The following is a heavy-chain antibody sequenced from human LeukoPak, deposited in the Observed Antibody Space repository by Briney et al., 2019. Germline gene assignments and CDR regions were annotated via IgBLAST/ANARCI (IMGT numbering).Heavy chain of an antibody. D-gene: IGHD3-22*01. CDR1: GFTFSSYG. V-gene: IGHV3-30*18. Sequence: PGGSLRLSCAASGFTFSSYGMHWVRQAPGKGLEWVAVISYDGSNKYYADSVKGRFTISRDYSKNTLYLQMNSLRAEDTAVYYCAKVWGITMIGDAFDIWGQGTMVTVSS. J-gene: IGHJ3*02. CDR2: ISYDGSNK. CDR3: AKVWGITMIGDAFDI.